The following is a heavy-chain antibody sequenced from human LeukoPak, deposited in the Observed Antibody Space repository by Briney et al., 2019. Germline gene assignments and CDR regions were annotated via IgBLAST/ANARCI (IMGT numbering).Heavy chain of an antibody. CDR1: GYTFTNYW. CDR2: IYPADSDT. V-gene: IGHV5-51*01. CDR3: ARSSQLAMPDY. J-gene: IGHJ4*02. Sequence: GESLKISCKGSGYTFTNYWIGWVRQMPGKGLEWMGIIYPADSDTTYSPFFQGQVTISADKSISTAYLQWSSLKASDTAMYYCARSSQLAMPDYWGQGTLVTVSS. D-gene: IGHD5-18*01.